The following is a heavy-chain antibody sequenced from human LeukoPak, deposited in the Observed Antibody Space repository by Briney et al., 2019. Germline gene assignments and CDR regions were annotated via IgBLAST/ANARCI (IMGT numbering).Heavy chain of an antibody. D-gene: IGHD2-2*01. CDR2: ISYDGSNK. CDR1: GFSLSSYA. CDR3: AKDTGFYCSSTSCYFDY. V-gene: IGHV3-30*18. J-gene: IGHJ4*02. Sequence: GGSLRLSCEASGFSLSSYAFHWVRQAPGKGLEWVAVISYDGSNKYYADSVKGRFTISRDNSKNTLYLQMNSLRAEDTAVYYCAKDTGFYCSSTSCYFDYWGQGTLVTVSS.